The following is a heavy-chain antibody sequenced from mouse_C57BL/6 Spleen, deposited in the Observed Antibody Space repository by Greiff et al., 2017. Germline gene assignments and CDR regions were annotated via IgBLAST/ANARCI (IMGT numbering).Heavy chain of an antibody. D-gene: IGHD1-1*01. CDR1: GYTFTSYW. V-gene: IGHV1-69*01. CDR3: ASSSSDFDY. J-gene: IGHJ2*01. CDR2: IDPSDSYT. Sequence: VKLMESGAELVMPGASVKLSCKASGYTFTSYWMHWVKQRPGQGLEWIGEIDPSDSYTNYNQKFKGKSTLTVDKSYSTAYMQLSSLTSEDSAVYYCASSSSDFDYWGQGTTLTVSS.